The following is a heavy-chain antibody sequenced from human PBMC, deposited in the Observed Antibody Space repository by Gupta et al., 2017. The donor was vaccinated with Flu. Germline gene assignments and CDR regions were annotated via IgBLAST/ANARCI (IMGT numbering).Heavy chain of an antibody. Sequence: EVQLVESGGGLVQPGGSLTLSCAASGFTFNNYEMNWVRQAPGKGLEWVSYIDTSGTSIFYADAVKGRFTISRDSARTSLFLQMNSLRADDTAVYYCLRERIGPTGCSFDIWGQGTIVTVSS. D-gene: IGHD2-15*01. CDR3: LRERIGPTGCSFDI. CDR1: GFTFNNYE. J-gene: IGHJ3*02. CDR2: IDTSGTSI. V-gene: IGHV3-48*03.